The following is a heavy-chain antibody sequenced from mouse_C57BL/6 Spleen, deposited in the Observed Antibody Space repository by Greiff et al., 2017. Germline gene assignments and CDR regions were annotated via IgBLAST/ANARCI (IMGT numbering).Heavy chain of an antibody. Sequence: FKLQQSGAALVKPGASVKLSCKSSGYPFSRSWMTWVKQRPGQALVWFGMTPSNCGSTKYNEMFKSKATLTVDKSSSTSYMQLSSLTSDDSAVYYCARTYYDYSWFAYWGQGTLVTVSA. CDR3: ARTYYDYSWFAY. J-gene: IGHJ3*01. CDR2: TPSNCGST. CDR1: GYPFSRSW. V-gene: IGHV1-64*01. D-gene: IGHD2-4*01.